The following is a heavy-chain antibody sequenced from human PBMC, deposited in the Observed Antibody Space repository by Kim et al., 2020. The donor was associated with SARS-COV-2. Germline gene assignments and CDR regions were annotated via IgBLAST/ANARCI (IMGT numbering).Heavy chain of an antibody. CDR2: IYYSGST. J-gene: IGHJ3*02. V-gene: IGHV4-31*03. Sequence: SETLSLTCTVSGGSISSGGYYWSWIRQHPGKGLEWIGYIYYSGSTYYNPSLKSRVTISVDTSKNQFSLKLSSVTAADTAVYYCARDQPEGGPDAFDIWGQGTMVTVSS. CDR3: ARDQPEGGPDAFDI. D-gene: IGHD3-16*01. CDR1: GGSISSGGYY.